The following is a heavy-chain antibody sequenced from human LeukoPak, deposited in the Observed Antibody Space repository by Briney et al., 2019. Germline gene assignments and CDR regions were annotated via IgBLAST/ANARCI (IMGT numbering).Heavy chain of an antibody. J-gene: IGHJ4*02. Sequence: SETLSLTCTVSGGSISSSSYYWGWIRQPPEKGLEWIGSIYYSGSTYYNPSLKSRVTISVDTSKNQFSLKLSSVTAADTAVYYCARQVGRSITIFGVGPDYFDYWSQGTLVTVSS. CDR1: GGSISSSSYY. CDR2: IYYSGST. CDR3: ARQVGRSITIFGVGPDYFDY. D-gene: IGHD3-3*01. V-gene: IGHV4-39*01.